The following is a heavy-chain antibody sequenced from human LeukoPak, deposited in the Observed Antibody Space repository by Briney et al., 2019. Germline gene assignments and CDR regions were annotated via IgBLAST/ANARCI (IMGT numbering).Heavy chain of an antibody. J-gene: IGHJ5*02. V-gene: IGHV1-18*01. CDR1: GYTFTNYG. Sequence: GASVKVSCKASGYTFTNYGIYWVRQAPGQGLEWMGWIGAYNGNTNSAQKLQGRVTMTTDTSTRTDYMELRGLRSDDTAVYYCARGPLRLYSYDSSANYFRWFDPWGQGTLVTVSS. CDR3: ARGPLRLYSYDSSANYFRWFDP. CDR2: IGAYNGNT. D-gene: IGHD3-22*01.